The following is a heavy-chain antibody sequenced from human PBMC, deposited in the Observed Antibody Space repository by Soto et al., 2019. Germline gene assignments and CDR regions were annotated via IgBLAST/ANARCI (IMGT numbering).Heavy chain of an antibody. Sequence: QVQLEQSGAEVKKPGDSVKVSCKASGYTFTHFYITWVRQAPGQGLEWMGAISPHNFNTNYAQKFRGRVTLTTEKSTNTAYMDLRSLTSDDTAVYYCARDEGGYDILTGYYKAHHIDYCGQGVPVTVSS. V-gene: IGHV1-18*01. D-gene: IGHD3-9*01. J-gene: IGHJ4*02. CDR3: ARDEGGYDILTGYYKAHHIDY. CDR2: ISPHNFNT. CDR1: GYTFTHFY.